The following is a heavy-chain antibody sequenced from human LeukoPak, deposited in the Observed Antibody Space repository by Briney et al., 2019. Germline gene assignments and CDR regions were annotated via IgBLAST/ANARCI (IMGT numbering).Heavy chain of an antibody. Sequence: SETLSLTCTVSGGSISGSYWSWIRQPAGKGLEWIGRMYSSGTTNHNPSLKSRVAMSIDTSRNRFSLKLSSVTAAGTAVYYCAKDGANWFGPWGQGTLVTVSS. J-gene: IGHJ5*02. D-gene: IGHD3-16*01. CDR2: MYSSGTT. CDR1: GGSISGSY. V-gene: IGHV4-4*07. CDR3: AKDGANWFGP.